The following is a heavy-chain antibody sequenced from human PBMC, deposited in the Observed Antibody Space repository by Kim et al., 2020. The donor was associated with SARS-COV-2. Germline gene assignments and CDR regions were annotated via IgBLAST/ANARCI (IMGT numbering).Heavy chain of an antibody. J-gene: IGHJ6*03. V-gene: IGHV3-33*01. CDR3: ARDTPLEWLLVGYTDV. CDR2: IWYDGSNK. Sequence: SLRLSCAASGFTFSSYGMHWVRQAPGKGLEWVAVIWYDGSNKYYADSVKGRFTISRDNSKNTLYLQMNSLRAEDTAVYYCARDTPLEWLLVGYTDVWGKGTTVTVSS. D-gene: IGHD3-3*01. CDR1: GFTFSSYG.